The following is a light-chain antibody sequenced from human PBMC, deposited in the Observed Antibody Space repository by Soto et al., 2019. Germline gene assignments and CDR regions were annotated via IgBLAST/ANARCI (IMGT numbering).Light chain of an antibody. Sequence: EIVLTQSPGTLSLSPGERATLSCRASQSVSSSYLAWYQEKPGQAPRLLSYGASGRATGIPDRFSGSGSGTDFTLTISRLGPEDFAVYYCQQYGISPWTFGQGTKVEIK. CDR3: QQYGISPWT. V-gene: IGKV3-20*01. CDR2: GAS. CDR1: QSVSSSY. J-gene: IGKJ1*01.